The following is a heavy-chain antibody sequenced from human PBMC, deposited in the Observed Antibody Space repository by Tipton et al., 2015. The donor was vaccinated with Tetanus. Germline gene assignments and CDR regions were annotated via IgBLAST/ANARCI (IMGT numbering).Heavy chain of an antibody. J-gene: IGHJ4*02. V-gene: IGHV3-7*03. CDR1: GFTFSSYA. D-gene: IGHD1-7*01. Sequence: GSLRLSCATSGFTFSSYAMHWVRQAPGKGLEWVARTSDDGGAKYSADSVKGRFTISRDNAKNTLFLQMSSLRAEDTAVYYCARANYDSSKKAPFASWGQGSLVIVSS. CDR2: TSDDGGAK. CDR3: ARANYDSSKKAPFAS.